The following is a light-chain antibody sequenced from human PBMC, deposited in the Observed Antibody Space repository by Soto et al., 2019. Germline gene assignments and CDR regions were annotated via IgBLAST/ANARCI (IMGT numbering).Light chain of an antibody. CDR3: HHYGDTPRP. CDR2: GAS. Sequence: EIVLTQSPGTLSLSPGARATLSCRASQSVSSYLAWYQQKPGQAPRLLMYGASSRATGIPDRFSGSGSGTDFTLTIIRLEPEDFAVYYCHHYGDTPRPFGQGTKVEIK. J-gene: IGKJ1*01. CDR1: QSVSSY. V-gene: IGKV3-20*01.